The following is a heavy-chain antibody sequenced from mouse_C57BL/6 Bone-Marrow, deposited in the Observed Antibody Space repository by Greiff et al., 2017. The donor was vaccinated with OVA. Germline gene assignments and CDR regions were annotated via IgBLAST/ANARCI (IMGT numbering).Heavy chain of an antibody. V-gene: IGHV1-66*01. CDR3: ARENCGSSYKLDY. J-gene: IGHJ4*01. Sequence: VQRVESGPELVKPGASVKISCKASGYTFTSYYITWVKQRPGQGLEWIGWIYPGSGNTKYNEKFKGKATLTVDTSSSTAYVQLSSLTSEDSAVYYYARENCGSSYKLDYWGQGTTVTVSS. D-gene: IGHD1-1*01. CDR1: GYTFTSYY. CDR2: IYPGSGNT.